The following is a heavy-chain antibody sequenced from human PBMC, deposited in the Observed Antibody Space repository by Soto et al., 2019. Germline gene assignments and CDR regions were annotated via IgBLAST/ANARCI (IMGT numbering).Heavy chain of an antibody. Sequence: GGSLRLSCAASGFTFSSYAMSWVRQAPGKGLEWVSSISSSSSYIYYADSVKGRFTISRDNAKNSLYLQMNSLRAEDTAVYYCWGGSPIRTGTTFESEWWFDPWGQGTLVTVSS. CDR1: GFTFSSYA. V-gene: IGHV3-21*01. J-gene: IGHJ5*02. CDR3: WGGSPIRTGTTFESEWWFDP. D-gene: IGHD1-7*01. CDR2: ISSSSSYI.